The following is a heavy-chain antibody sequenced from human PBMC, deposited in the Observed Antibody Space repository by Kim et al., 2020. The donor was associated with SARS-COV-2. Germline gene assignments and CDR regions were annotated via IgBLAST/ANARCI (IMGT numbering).Heavy chain of an antibody. V-gene: IGHV4-39*01. CDR3: ARQRYGGPDY. J-gene: IGHJ4*02. CDR2: T. D-gene: IGHD4-17*01. Sequence: TDYNRSRKSRVTISVDTSKNQFSLKQSSVTAADTAVYYCARQRYGGPDYWGQGTLVTVSS.